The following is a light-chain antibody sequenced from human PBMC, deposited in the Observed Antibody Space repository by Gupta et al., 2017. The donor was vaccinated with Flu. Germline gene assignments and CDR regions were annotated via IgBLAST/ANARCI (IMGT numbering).Light chain of an antibody. Sequence: SLGGRATINCKSSQSGLYSSKNKNYLAWYQQKPGQPPKLLIYGASTRESGVPDRFSGSGSGTDFTLTISSLQAEDVAVYYCQQYDSTPQTFGGGTKVEIK. V-gene: IGKV4-1*01. CDR1: QSGLYSSKNKNY. CDR2: GAS. CDR3: QQYDSTPQT. J-gene: IGKJ4*01.